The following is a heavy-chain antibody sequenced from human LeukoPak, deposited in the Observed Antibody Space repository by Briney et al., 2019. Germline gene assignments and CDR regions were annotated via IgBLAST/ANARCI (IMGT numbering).Heavy chain of an antibody. CDR2: IYYSGST. J-gene: IGHJ3*02. CDR3: ARTYYYDSSGYPLDAFDT. Sequence: SETLSLTCTVSGGSISSSSYYWGWIRQPPGKGLEWIGYIYYSGSTNYNPSLKSRVTISVDTSKNQFSLKLSSVTAADTAVYYCARTYYYDSSGYPLDAFDTWGQGTMVTVSS. CDR1: GGSISSSSYY. D-gene: IGHD3-22*01. V-gene: IGHV4-61*05.